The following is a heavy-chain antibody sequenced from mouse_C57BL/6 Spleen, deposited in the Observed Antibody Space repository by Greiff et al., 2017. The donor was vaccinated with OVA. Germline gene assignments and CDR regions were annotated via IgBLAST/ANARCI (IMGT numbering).Heavy chain of an antibody. CDR3: ARGDYGNLYYYAMDY. D-gene: IGHD2-1*01. Sequence: QVQLQQPGAELVKPGASVKLSCKASGYTFTSYWMHWVKQRPGQGLEWIGMIHPNSGSTNYNEKFKSKATLTVDKSSSTAYMQLSSLTSEDSAVYYCARGDYGNLYYYAMDYWGQGTSVTVSS. J-gene: IGHJ4*01. V-gene: IGHV1-64*01. CDR1: GYTFTSYW. CDR2: IHPNSGST.